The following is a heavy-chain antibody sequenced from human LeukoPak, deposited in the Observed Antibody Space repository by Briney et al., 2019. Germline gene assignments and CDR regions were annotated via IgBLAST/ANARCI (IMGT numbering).Heavy chain of an antibody. Sequence: SETLSLTCAVSGGSISSSNWWGWVRQPPGKGLEWIGEIYHSGSTNYNPSLKSRVTISVDKSKNQFSLKLSSVTAADTAVYYCASLYCSSTSCYFYYWGQGTLVTVSS. V-gene: IGHV4-4*02. CDR2: IYHSGST. D-gene: IGHD2-2*01. CDR1: GGSISSSNW. J-gene: IGHJ4*02. CDR3: ASLYCSSTSCYFYY.